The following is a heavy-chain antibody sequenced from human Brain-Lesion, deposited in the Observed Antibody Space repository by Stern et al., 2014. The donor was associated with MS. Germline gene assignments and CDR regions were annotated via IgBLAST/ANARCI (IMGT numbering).Heavy chain of an antibody. CDR3: AGEEDIRYCSGGSCTGNWFDP. V-gene: IGHV4-39*01. D-gene: IGHD2-15*01. Sequence: QVQLGQSGPGLVKPSETLSLTCTVAGGSVSSTSYAWAWIRQPPGKGLEWIGTIYYSGNTYYSPSLKSRLTISLDTSTTQFSLHVSSGTAADTAVYYCAGEEDIRYCSGGSCTGNWFDPWGQGTLVTVSS. CDR1: GGSVSSTSYA. J-gene: IGHJ5*02. CDR2: IYYSGNT.